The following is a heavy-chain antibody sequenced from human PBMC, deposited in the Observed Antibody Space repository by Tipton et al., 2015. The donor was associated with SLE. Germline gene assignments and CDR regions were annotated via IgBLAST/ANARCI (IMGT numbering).Heavy chain of an antibody. J-gene: IGHJ3*02. Sequence: QLVQSGAEVKKPGESLKISCKGSGYSFISYWIVWVRQMPGKGLEWMGIIYPGDSDTRYSPSFQGRVTISADKSITTAYLQWSSLKASDTAMYYCARPDSSGHDAFDIWGQGTMVTVSS. CDR1: GYSFISYW. V-gene: IGHV5-51*01. CDR3: ARPDSSGHDAFDI. CDR2: IYPGDSDT. D-gene: IGHD3-22*01.